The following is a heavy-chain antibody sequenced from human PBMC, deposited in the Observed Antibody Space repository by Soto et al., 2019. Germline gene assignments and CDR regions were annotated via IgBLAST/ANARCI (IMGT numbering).Heavy chain of an antibody. CDR3: ARGPEITIFRVVIGYYGMDV. D-gene: IGHD3-3*01. V-gene: IGHV1-8*01. CDR2: MNPNSGNT. CDR1: GYTFTSYD. Sequence: GASVKVSCKASGYTFTSYDINWVRQATGQGLEWMGWMNPNSGNTGYAQKFQGRVTMTRNTSISTAYMELSSLRSEDTAVYYCARGPEITIFRVVIGYYGMDVWGQGTTVTVSS. J-gene: IGHJ6*02.